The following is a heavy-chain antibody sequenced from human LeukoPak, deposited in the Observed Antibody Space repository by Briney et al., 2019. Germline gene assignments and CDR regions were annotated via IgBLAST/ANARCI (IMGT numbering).Heavy chain of an antibody. Sequence: GGSLRLSCAASGFTFSSYEMNWVRQAPGKGLEWVSYISSSGSTIYYADSVKGRFTISRDNAKNSLYLQMNSLRAEDTAVYYCATGEPTNSLDYWGQGTLVTVSS. CDR2: ISSSGSTI. CDR1: GFTFSSYE. CDR3: ATGEPTNSLDY. V-gene: IGHV3-48*03. D-gene: IGHD1-14*01. J-gene: IGHJ4*02.